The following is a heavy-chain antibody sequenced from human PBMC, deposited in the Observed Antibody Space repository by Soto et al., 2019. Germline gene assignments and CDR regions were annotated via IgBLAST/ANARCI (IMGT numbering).Heavy chain of an antibody. CDR3: ARRVGYCSSTSCYRGHQDV. CDR2: IYYSGST. D-gene: IGHD2-2*02. J-gene: IGHJ6*02. V-gene: IGHV4-31*03. Sequence: SETLSLTCTFSGGSISSGGYYWSWIRQHPGKGLEWIGYIYYSGSTYYNPSLKTRVTISVDTSKNQFSLKLSSVTAADTAVYYCARRVGYCSSTSCYRGHQDVWGQGTTVTVSS. CDR1: GGSISSGGYY.